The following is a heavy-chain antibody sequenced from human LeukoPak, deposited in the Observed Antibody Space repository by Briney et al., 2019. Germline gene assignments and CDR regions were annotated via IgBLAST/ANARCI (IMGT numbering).Heavy chain of an antibody. V-gene: IGHV3-7*01. D-gene: IGHD6-19*01. CDR2: IKQDGSEK. CDR1: GFTFSSYG. Sequence: GGSLRLSCAASGFTFSSYGMHWVRQAPGKGLEWVANIKQDGSEKYYVDSVKGRFTISRDNAKNSLYLQMNSLRAEDTAVYYCARQAGVYWGQGTLVTVSS. J-gene: IGHJ4*02. CDR3: ARQAGVY.